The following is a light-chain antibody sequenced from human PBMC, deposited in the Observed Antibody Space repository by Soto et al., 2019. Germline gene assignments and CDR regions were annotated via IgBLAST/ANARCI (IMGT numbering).Light chain of an antibody. CDR1: QGISNY. CDR3: QEYITPPYT. Sequence: DIQMTQSPSSLSASVGDRVTITCRASQGISNYLAWFQQKPGKAPQSLIYAASTLKSGVPSRFSGTASGTDFTLTISSLQPEDSATSYCQEYITPPYTLGQGTKVEIK. CDR2: AAS. V-gene: IGKV1-16*01. J-gene: IGKJ2*01.